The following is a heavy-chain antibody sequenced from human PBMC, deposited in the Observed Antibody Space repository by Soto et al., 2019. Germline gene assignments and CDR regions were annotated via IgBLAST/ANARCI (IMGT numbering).Heavy chain of an antibody. V-gene: IGHV6-1*01. J-gene: IGHJ4*02. D-gene: IGHD5-18*01. CDR3: ARGKYSAFDY. CDR2: TGYTSKWYN. CDR1: GDSISTNNVA. Sequence: QVQLQPSGPGLVKPSQTLSLTCAISGDSISTNNVAWNWIRQSPSGGLEWLGRTGYTSKWYNDYAVSVRSRITINPDTSKNQFSLQLNSVTLDDTAVYYCARGKYSAFDYWGQGTRVTVSS.